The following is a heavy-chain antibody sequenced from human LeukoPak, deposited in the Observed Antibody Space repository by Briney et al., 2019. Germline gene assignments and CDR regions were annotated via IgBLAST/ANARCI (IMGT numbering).Heavy chain of an antibody. D-gene: IGHD1-7*01. Sequence: SETLSLTCTVSGGSISSYDWSWIRQPPGKGLEWIGYMYYSGSTNYNPSLNSRVTISVDTSKNQFSLKLSSVTAADTAVYYCARLVSGNYGWFDPWGQGTLVTVSS. CDR2: MYYSGST. J-gene: IGHJ5*02. CDR3: ARLVSGNYGWFDP. V-gene: IGHV4-59*08. CDR1: GGSISSYD.